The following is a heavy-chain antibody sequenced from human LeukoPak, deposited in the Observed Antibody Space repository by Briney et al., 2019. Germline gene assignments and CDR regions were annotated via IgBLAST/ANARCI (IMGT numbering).Heavy chain of an antibody. CDR3: ARDCFGCSSSIDN. CDR1: GFTFSSYA. Sequence: GGSLRLSCAASGFTFSSYAKHWVRQAPGKGLEWVAVISYDGSNKYYADSVKGRFTISRDNAKNSVYLQMNSLRAEDTAVYYCARDCFGCSSSIDNWGQGTLVTVSS. V-gene: IGHV3-30-3*01. J-gene: IGHJ4*02. D-gene: IGHD6-6*01. CDR2: ISYDGSNK.